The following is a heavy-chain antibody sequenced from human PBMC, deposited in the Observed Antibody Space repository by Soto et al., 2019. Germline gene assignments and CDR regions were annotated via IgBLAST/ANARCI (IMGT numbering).Heavy chain of an antibody. Sequence: GESLKISCNGSGYVFTNYWIGWVRQMPGKGLEWMGIIYPGDSDTRYSPSFQGQVSISVDKSINTAYLQWSSLQASDTAMYYCARSEGLDYWGQGTLVTVYS. CDR2: IYPGDSDT. CDR3: ARSEGLDY. J-gene: IGHJ4*02. CDR1: GYVFTNYW. V-gene: IGHV5-51*01.